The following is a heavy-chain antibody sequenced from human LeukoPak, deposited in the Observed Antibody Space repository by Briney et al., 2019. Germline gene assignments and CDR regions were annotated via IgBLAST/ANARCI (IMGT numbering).Heavy chain of an antibody. V-gene: IGHV1-69*04. J-gene: IGHJ6*02. D-gene: IGHD5-24*01. CDR3: ANLRDGYYYYGMDV. CDR2: IIPILGIA. CDR1: GGTFSSYA. Sequence: SVKVSCKASGGTFSSYAISWVRQARGQGLEWMGRIIPILGIANYAQKFQGRVTITADKSTSTAYMELSSLRPEDTAVYYCANLRDGYYYYGMDVWGQGTTVTVSS.